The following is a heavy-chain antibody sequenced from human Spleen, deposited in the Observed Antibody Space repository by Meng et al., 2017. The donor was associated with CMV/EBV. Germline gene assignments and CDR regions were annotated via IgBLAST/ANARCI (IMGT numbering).Heavy chain of an antibody. D-gene: IGHD2-2*01. CDR3: ARGGNEDVVVEPAFYFDY. J-gene: IGHJ4*02. Sequence: GSLRLSCTVSGGSISTSSYYWGWIRQPPGKGLEWIGSIYYSGSTYYDPSLKSRVTISIDTSKNQFSLKLSSVTAADTAVYYCARGGNEDVVVEPAFYFDYWGQGALVTVSS. CDR2: IYYSGST. V-gene: IGHV4-39*07. CDR1: GGSISTSSYY.